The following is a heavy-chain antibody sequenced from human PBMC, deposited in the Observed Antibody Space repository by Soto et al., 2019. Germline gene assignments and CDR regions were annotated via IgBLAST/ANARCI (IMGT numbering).Heavy chain of an antibody. CDR1: GFTFSNYA. D-gene: IGHD6-19*01. J-gene: IGHJ4*02. CDR2: ISGSGGST. V-gene: IGHV3-23*01. CDR3: AKREWLVPETYYFDY. Sequence: GGSLRLSCAASGFTFSNYAMSWVRQAPGKGLEWVSGISGSGGSTFYADSVKGRFTISRDNSKNTLYLQMNSLRAEDTAVYYCAKREWLVPETYYFDYWGQGTLVTVSS.